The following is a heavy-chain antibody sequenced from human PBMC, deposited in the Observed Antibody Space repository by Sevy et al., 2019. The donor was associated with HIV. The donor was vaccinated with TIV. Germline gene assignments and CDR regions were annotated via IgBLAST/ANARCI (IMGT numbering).Heavy chain of an antibody. CDR1: GFTFTSSA. CDR2: IVAGSGVT. V-gene: IGHV1-58*01. D-gene: IGHD3-16*01. Sequence: ASVKVSCKASGFTFTSSAVQWVRQARGQRLEWIGWIVAGSGVTDYAPEYQERVTITRDTSAATIYMELSSLRSEDTAVYFCAAEDMTRFGGSLSVFDIWGLGTTVTVSS. CDR3: AAEDMTRFGGSLSVFDI. J-gene: IGHJ3*02.